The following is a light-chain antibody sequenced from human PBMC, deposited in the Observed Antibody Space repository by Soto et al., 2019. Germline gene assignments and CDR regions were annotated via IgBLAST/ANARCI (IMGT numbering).Light chain of an antibody. V-gene: IGKV3-20*01. CDR1: QSVSTSY. Sequence: DNVLTQSPGTLSSSPGDRATLSCRASQSVSTSYLAWYQQKPGQAPRLLIYGASSRATGIPDRFSGSGSGTDFTLTISGLEPEDFAVYYCQQYGNSRGTFGQGTKAAIK. J-gene: IGKJ1*01. CDR2: GAS. CDR3: QQYGNSRGT.